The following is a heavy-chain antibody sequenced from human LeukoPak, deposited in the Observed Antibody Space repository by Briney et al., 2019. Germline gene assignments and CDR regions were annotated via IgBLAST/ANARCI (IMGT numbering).Heavy chain of an antibody. CDR2: ISSRSSTI. CDR1: GFTFSSYG. D-gene: IGHD4-23*01. Sequence: GGSLRLSCAGAGFTFSSYGMNWVRQAPGKGLEWVSYISSRSSTIYYADSVKGRFTISRDNAKNSLYLQMNSLRAEDTAVYYCASATVVTGNDAFDIWGQGTMVTVSS. CDR3: ASATVVTGNDAFDI. J-gene: IGHJ3*02. V-gene: IGHV3-48*04.